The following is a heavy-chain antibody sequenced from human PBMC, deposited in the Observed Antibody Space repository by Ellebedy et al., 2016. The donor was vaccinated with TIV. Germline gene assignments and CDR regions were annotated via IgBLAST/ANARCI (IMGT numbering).Heavy chain of an antibody. CDR2: ISYDATNK. V-gene: IGHV3-30*18. Sequence: PGGSLRLSCAASGFTFSSYDMHWVRRAPGKGLEGVALISYDATNKYYADSVKGRFTISRDNSKNTLYLQMNTLRPEDTAVYYCAKVPVGFCNRPFCFYLDDWGQGTLVSVSS. J-gene: IGHJ4*02. D-gene: IGHD2-2*03. CDR3: AKVPVGFCNRPFCFYLDD. CDR1: GFTFSSYD.